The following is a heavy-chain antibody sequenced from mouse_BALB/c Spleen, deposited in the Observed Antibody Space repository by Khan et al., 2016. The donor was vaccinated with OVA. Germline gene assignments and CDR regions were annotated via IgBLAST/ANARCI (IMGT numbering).Heavy chain of an antibody. CDR3: ARPPYVSYVMDN. CDR1: GYTFTKSG. D-gene: IGHD1-1*01. Sequence: QIQLVQSGPELKKPGETVKISCKASGYTFTKSGMNWVKQAPGKGLKWMGWINTYTGEPTYADDLKGRFAFSLETSASTADLQINNLQNEDTATYFCARPPYVSYVMDNWGQGTSVTVSS. CDR2: INTYTGEP. J-gene: IGHJ4*01. V-gene: IGHV9-3-1*01.